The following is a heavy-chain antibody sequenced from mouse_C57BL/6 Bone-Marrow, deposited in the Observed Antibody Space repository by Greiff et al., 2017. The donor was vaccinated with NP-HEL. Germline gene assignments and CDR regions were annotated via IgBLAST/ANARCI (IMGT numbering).Heavy chain of an antibody. CDR2: IYPRSGNT. V-gene: IGHV1-81*01. D-gene: IGHD1-1*01. J-gene: IGHJ3*01. CDR1: GYTFTSYG. CDR3: ARNYGSSPPWFAY. Sequence: QLQQSGAELARPGASVKLSCKASGYTFTSYGISWVKQRTGQGLEWIGEIYPRSGNTYYNEKFKGKATLTADKSSSTAYMELRSLTSEDSAVYFCARNYGSSPPWFAYWGQGTLVTVSA.